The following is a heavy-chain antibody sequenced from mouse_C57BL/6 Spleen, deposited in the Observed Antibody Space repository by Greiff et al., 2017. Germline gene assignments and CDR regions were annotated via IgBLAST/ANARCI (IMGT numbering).Heavy chain of an antibody. CDR2: IHPNSGST. CDR1: GYTFTSYW. CDR3: ARGGYYGSREDLYFDV. V-gene: IGHV1-64*01. D-gene: IGHD1-1*01. J-gene: IGHJ1*03. Sequence: VQLQQPGAELVKPGASVKLSCKASGYTFTSYWMHWVKQRPGQGLEWIGMIHPNSGSTNYNEKFKSKATLTVDKSSSTAYMQLSSLTSEDSAVYYCARGGYYGSREDLYFDVWGTGTTVTVSS.